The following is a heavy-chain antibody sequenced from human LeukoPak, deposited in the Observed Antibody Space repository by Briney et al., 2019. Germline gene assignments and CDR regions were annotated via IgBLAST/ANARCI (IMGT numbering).Heavy chain of an antibody. CDR3: AKDHSSTWYIDS. D-gene: IGHD6-13*01. CDR2: MTETGDRT. V-gene: IGHV3-23*01. J-gene: IGHJ4*02. CDR1: GLTFSRFG. Sequence: GGSLRLSCAASGLTFSRFGMSWVRQAPGKGLEWVSAMTETGDRTYYAESVNGRFSISRDNSKNTLYLQMDSLRAEDTAVYFCAKDHSSTWYIDSWGQGTLVTVSS.